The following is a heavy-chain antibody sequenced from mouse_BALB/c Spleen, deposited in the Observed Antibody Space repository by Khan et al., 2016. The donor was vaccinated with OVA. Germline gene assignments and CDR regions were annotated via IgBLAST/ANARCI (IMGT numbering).Heavy chain of an antibody. CDR2: IDPFNGGT. CDR1: AYSFTSYY. V-gene: IGHV1S135*01. Sequence: VQLQQPGPELMKPGASVKISCNASAYSFTSYYMHWVKQSLEKSLEWIGCIDPFNGGTTYNQKFKGKATLTVDKSSSTAYMNLSALTSEDSAVYYCARRTLDYWGQGTSVTVSS. J-gene: IGHJ4*01. CDR3: ARRTLDY.